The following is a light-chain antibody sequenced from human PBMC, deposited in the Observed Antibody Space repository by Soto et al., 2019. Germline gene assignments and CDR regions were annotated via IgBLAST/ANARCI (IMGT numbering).Light chain of an antibody. CDR2: AAS. Sequence: DIQMTQSPSSLSASVGDRVTINCRASQSISSYLNWYQQKPGKAPKLLIYAASSLQSGVPSRFSGSGSGTDFTLTISSLQPGDFATYYCQQSYSTPPTFGQGTKVEIK. J-gene: IGKJ1*01. V-gene: IGKV1-39*01. CDR3: QQSYSTPPT. CDR1: QSISSY.